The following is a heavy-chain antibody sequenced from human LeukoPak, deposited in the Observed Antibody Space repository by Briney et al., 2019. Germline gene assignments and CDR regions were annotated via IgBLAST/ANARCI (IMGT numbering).Heavy chain of an antibody. D-gene: IGHD3-22*01. CDR2: ISSSSSYI. CDR1: GFTFSSYS. J-gene: IGHJ3*02. CDR3: ARELSHYYDSSGYRDAFDI. Sequence: GGSLRLSCAASGFTFSSYSMNWVRQAPGKGLEWVSSISSSSSYIYYADSVKGRFTISRDNAKNPLYLQMNSLRAEDTAVYYCARELSHYYDSSGYRDAFDIWGQGTMVTVSS. V-gene: IGHV3-21*01.